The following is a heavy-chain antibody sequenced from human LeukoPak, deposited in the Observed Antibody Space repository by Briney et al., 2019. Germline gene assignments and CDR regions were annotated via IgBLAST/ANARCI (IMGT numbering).Heavy chain of an antibody. J-gene: IGHJ5*02. Sequence: PGGSLRLSCAASGFTFSSYAMSWVRQAPGKGLEWVSAISGSGGSTYYADSVKGRFTISRDNSKNTLYLQMNSLRAEDTAVYYCAKPHLWFGELTGFDPWGQGTLVTVSS. CDR3: AKPHLWFGELTGFDP. CDR1: GFTFSSYA. D-gene: IGHD3-10*01. V-gene: IGHV3-23*01. CDR2: ISGSGGST.